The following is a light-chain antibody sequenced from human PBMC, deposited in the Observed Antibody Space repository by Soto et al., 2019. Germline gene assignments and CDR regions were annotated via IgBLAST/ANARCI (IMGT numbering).Light chain of an antibody. Sequence: QSVLTQPPSVSGSPGQSVTISCTGTSSDIGSYNRVSWYQQSPGTVPKLMIFEVSNRPSGVPDRFSGSKSGNTASLTISGLQPKDEADYYCSSYTTSSTFVLFGGGTKLTVL. J-gene: IGLJ2*01. CDR2: EVS. V-gene: IGLV2-18*02. CDR1: SSDIGSYNR. CDR3: SSYTTSSTFVL.